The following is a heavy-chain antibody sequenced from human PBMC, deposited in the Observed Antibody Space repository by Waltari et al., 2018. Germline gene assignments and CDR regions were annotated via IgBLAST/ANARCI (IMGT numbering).Heavy chain of an antibody. D-gene: IGHD7-27*01. V-gene: IGHV3-21*01. CDR1: RISFSSYS. Sequence: EVQLLESGGGLVKLGGSVSLYCGASRISFSSYSMNWVRQAPGKGLEWVSSISSSTTYIPYADSVKGRFTISRDNAKNSLYLQRNSLRVEDTAVYYCVSGGWGFYFDYWGQGTVVTVSS. J-gene: IGHJ4*02. CDR2: ISSSTTYI. CDR3: VSGGWGFYFDY.